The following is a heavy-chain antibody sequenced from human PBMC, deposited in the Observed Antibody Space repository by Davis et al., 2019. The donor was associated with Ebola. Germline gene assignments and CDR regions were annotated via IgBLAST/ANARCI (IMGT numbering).Heavy chain of an antibody. Sequence: MPSETLSLTCAVYGWPFSGYYWSWIRQPPGKGLEWFGEINDSGRTNYNPSLKSRVTISVDTSKNQFSLRLSSVTAADTAVYYCARGRLIGGYTYGYYNYWGQGTLVTVSS. CDR2: INDSGRT. D-gene: IGHD5-18*01. V-gene: IGHV4-34*01. CDR3: ARGRLIGGYTYGYYNY. J-gene: IGHJ4*02. CDR1: GWPFSGYY.